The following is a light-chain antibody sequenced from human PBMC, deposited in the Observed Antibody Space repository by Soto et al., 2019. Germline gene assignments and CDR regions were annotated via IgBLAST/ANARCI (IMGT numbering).Light chain of an antibody. CDR3: QHYGASRWT. Sequence: GVAPSPGHLSFSPGGKGTLLRRTSQTVSNKYLTWYQQKPGQPPRLLTYGASSRATGVPDRFSGSGSGTDFTLTISRLEPEDFGMYYCQHYGASRWTFGQGTKVDIK. V-gene: IGKV3-20*01. CDR2: GAS. CDR1: QTVSNKY. J-gene: IGKJ1*01.